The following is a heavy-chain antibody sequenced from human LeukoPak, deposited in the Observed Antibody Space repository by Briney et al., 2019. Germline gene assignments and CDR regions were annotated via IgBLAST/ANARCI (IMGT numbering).Heavy chain of an antibody. CDR1: GYTFTSYG. Sequence: ASVKVSCKASGYTFTSYGISWVRQAPGQGLEWMGWISAYNGNTNYAQKLQGRVTMTTDTSTSTAYMELRSLRSDDTAVYYCARDLIYYGSAHVDYWGQGTLVTVPS. CDR2: ISAYNGNT. J-gene: IGHJ4*02. D-gene: IGHD3-10*01. V-gene: IGHV1-18*01. CDR3: ARDLIYYGSAHVDY.